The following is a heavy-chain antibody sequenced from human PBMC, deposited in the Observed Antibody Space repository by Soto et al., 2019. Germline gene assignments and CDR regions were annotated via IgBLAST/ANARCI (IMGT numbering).Heavy chain of an antibody. J-gene: IGHJ5*02. D-gene: IGHD3-16*01. CDR1: GASIRSYH. CDR3: AKDVSSRGWFDP. V-gene: IGHV4-4*07. CDR2: IQHTGNT. Sequence: QVQLQESGPGLVKPSETLSLTCAVSGASIRSYHWSFLRQPAGKGLEWIGRIQHTGNTNYNPSLKSRVTMSADTSKNQISLKMTSVTAADTAVYFCAKDVSSRGWFDPWGQGVRVIVSS.